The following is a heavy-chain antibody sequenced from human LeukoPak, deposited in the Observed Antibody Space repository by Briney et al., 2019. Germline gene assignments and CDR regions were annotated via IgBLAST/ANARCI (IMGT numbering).Heavy chain of an antibody. CDR3: ASDIVVVPAATDV. J-gene: IGHJ6*02. CDR1: GLTFSSYA. D-gene: IGHD2-2*01. V-gene: IGHV3-30*04. Sequence: GGSLRLSRAASGLTFSSYAMHWVGQAAGKEGEGVAVISYDGSNKYYADSVKGRFTISRDNSKNTLYLQMNSLRAEDTAVYYCASDIVVVPAATDVWGQGTTVTVSS. CDR2: ISYDGSNK.